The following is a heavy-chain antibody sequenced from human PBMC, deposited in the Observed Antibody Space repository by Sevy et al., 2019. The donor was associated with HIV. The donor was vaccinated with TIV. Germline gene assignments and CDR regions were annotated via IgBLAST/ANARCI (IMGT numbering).Heavy chain of an antibody. CDR3: ARDFVVALAAIGTLHYYYYYGMDV. CDR1: GYTFTSYY. CDR2: INPSGGST. J-gene: IGHJ6*02. Sequence: ASVKVSCKASGYTFTSYYMHWVRQAPGQGLEWMGIINPSGGSTSYAQKFQGRVTMTRDTSTSSVYMELSSLRSEDTAVYYCARDFVVALAAIGTLHYYYYYGMDVWGQGTTVTVSS. V-gene: IGHV1-46*03. D-gene: IGHD2-2*01.